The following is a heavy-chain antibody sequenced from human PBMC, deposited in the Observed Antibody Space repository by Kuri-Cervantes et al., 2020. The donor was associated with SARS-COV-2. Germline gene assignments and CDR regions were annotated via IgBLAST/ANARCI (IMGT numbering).Heavy chain of an antibody. D-gene: IGHD6-13*01. CDR2: IYTSGST. CDR3: ARARAAAGTFIEYFQH. J-gene: IGHJ1*01. CDR1: GGSISSYY. V-gene: IGHV4-4*07. Sequence: SETLSLTCTVSGGSISSYYWSWIRQPAGKGLEWIGRIYTSGSTNYNPSLKSRVTMSVDTSKNQFSLKLSSVTAADTAVYYCARARAAAGTFIEYFQHWGQGTLVTVSS.